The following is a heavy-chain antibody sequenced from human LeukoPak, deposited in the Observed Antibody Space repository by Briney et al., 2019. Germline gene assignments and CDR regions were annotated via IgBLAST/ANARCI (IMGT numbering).Heavy chain of an antibody. CDR2: ITSGSSHI. D-gene: IGHD1-26*01. CDR1: GFTFSSYN. J-gene: IGHJ6*03. V-gene: IGHV3-21*01. CDR3: ARDPYSGSYGADYYYYMDV. Sequence: PGGSLRLSCAASGFTFSSYNMNWVRQTPCQGLEWVSSITSGSSHIYYADSVKGRFTISRDNAKSSLYPQMNSLRAEDTAVYYCARDPYSGSYGADYYYYMDVWGKGTTVTISS.